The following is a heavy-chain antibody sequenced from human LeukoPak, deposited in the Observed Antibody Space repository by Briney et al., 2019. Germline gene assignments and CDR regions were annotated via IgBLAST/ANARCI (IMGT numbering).Heavy chain of an antibody. D-gene: IGHD6-6*01. CDR3: AKDRQLSRSSPYYYYMDV. V-gene: IGHV3-30*02. CDR2: IRYDGSDK. CDR1: GFTFSSYG. Sequence: GGSLRLSCAASGFTFSSYGMHWVRQAPGKGLEWVAFIRYDGSDKYYADSVKGRFTISRDNSKNTLYLQMNSQRAEDTAVYYCAKDRQLSRSSPYYYYMDVWGKGTTVTVSS. J-gene: IGHJ6*03.